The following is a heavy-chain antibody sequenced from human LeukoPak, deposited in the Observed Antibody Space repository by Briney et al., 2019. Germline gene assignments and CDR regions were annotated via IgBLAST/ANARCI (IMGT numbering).Heavy chain of an antibody. V-gene: IGHV3-23*01. CDR3: AKHPVISGYYIDY. D-gene: IGHD3-22*01. J-gene: IGHJ4*02. CDR1: RFTFSYYP. Sequence: PGGSLRLSCAASRFTFSYYPMHWVRQAPGKGLEWISAISGSGGSTYYADSVKGRFTISRDNSKNTLYLQMNSLRAEDTAVYYCAKHPVISGYYIDYWGQGTLVTVSS. CDR2: ISGSGGST.